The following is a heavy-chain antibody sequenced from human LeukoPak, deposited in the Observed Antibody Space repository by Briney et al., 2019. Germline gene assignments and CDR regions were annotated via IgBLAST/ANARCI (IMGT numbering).Heavy chain of an antibody. J-gene: IGHJ4*02. CDR3: AREGLSIIIFYLDY. D-gene: IGHD3-10*01. CDR1: GYTFSEYG. CDR2: ISAYNGNT. V-gene: IGHV1-18*01. Sequence: ASVKVSCKASGYTFSEYGVSGVRQAPGQGPEWMGWISAYNGNTKYAQKFQGRVTLTTDTSTNTAYMELTNLRSDDTAVYYCAREGLSIIIFYLDYWGQGTLVTVSS.